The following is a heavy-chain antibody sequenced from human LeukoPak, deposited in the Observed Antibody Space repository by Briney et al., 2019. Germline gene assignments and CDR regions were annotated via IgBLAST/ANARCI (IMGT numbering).Heavy chain of an antibody. Sequence: GRSLRLSCAASGFTFNNYAIHWVRQAPGKGLEWVAVTSSDGSDKYYADSVKGRFTISRDNSNNTLYLQMDSLTAEDTAVYYCARVNTLTSYYYYYGMDVWGQGTTVTASS. J-gene: IGHJ6*02. V-gene: IGHV3-30-3*01. D-gene: IGHD3-16*01. CDR1: GFTFNNYA. CDR3: ARVNTLTSYYYYYGMDV. CDR2: TSSDGSDK.